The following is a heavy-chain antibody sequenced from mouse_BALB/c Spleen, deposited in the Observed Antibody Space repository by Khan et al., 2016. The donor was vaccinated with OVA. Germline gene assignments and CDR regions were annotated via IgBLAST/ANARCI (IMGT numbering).Heavy chain of an antibody. CDR3: GRGTYYGYYFDY. Sequence: EVQLKESGPELVKPGASVKISCKASGYSFTGYFMNWVKQSHGKSLEWIGRINPYNGDTFYNQKFKGKATLTVDKSSSTAHMELLSLTSEDSAFYYCGRGTYYGYYFDYWGQGTTLTVSS. CDR2: INPYNGDT. V-gene: IGHV1-37*01. CDR1: GYSFTGYF. J-gene: IGHJ2*01. D-gene: IGHD1-2*01.